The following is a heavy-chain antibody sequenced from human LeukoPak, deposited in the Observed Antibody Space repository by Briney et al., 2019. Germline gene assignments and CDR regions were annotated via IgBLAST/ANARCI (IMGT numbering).Heavy chain of an antibody. V-gene: IGHV1-18*01. Sequence: ASVTVSCKASGYTFTSYGINWVRQAPGQGLEWMGWISAYNGNTNYAQRLQGRVTMTTDTSTSTAYMELRSLRSDDTAVYYCARDFDQYSGRFGGFGHDFWGQGTLVTVSS. CDR3: ARDFDQYSGRFGGFGHDF. CDR2: ISAYNGNT. J-gene: IGHJ4*02. D-gene: IGHD1-26*01. CDR1: GYTFTSYG.